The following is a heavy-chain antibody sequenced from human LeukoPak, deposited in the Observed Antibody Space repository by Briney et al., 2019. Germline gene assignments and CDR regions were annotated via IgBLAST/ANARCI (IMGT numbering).Heavy chain of an antibody. Sequence: PGGSLRLSCATSEVTFSNYSMNWVRHAPGKGLEWVASISSSSSYIYYADSVKGRFTISRDNAKNSLYLKMNSLRAEDTAVYYCARVAPDYYESSGLFFDYWGLGTLVTVSS. CDR2: ISSSSSYI. CDR1: EVTFSNYS. V-gene: IGHV3-21*01. D-gene: IGHD3-22*01. J-gene: IGHJ4*02. CDR3: ARVAPDYYESSGLFFDY.